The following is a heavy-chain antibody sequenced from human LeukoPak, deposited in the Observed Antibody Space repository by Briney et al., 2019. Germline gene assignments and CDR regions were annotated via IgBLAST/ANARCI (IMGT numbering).Heavy chain of an antibody. CDR2: MYHSGST. Sequence: PSETLSLTCTVSGYSISSGYYWGWIRQPPGKGLEWIGGMYHSGSTYYNPSLKSRVTISVDTSKNQFSLKLSSVTAADTAVYYCARGRGYSDYDPKYFDYWGQGSLVTVSS. CDR3: ARGRGYSDYDPKYFDY. V-gene: IGHV4-38-2*02. D-gene: IGHD5-12*01. J-gene: IGHJ4*02. CDR1: GYSISSGYY.